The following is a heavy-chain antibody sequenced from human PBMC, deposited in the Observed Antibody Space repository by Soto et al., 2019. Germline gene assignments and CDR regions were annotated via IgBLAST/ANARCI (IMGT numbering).Heavy chain of an antibody. Sequence: QITLKESGPTLVRPTQTLTLTCTVSGFSLRTDAVGVAWIRQSPGNALEWLGIIYWNGEKRYKSSLQTRLTITRDTSKNQVVLTMTDMAPLDTATYFCAHRIAAPGRTLDYWGQGVLVTVSS. CDR3: AHRIAAPGRTLDY. V-gene: IGHV2-5*01. CDR1: GFSLRTDAVG. CDR2: IYWNGEK. J-gene: IGHJ4*02. D-gene: IGHD6-13*01.